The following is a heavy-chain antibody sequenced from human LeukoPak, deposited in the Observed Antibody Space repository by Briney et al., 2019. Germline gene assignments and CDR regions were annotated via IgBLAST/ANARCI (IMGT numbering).Heavy chain of an antibody. CDR1: GGTFSSYA. D-gene: IGHD4-17*01. CDR3: ARGKMNGDDFDY. V-gene: IGHV1-69*05. Sequence: SVKVSCKASGGTFSSYAISWVRQAPGQGLEWMGGIIPIFGTANYAQKFQGRVTITTDESTSTAYMELSSLRSEDTAVYYCARGKMNGDDFDYWGQGTLVTVSS. CDR2: IIPIFGTA. J-gene: IGHJ4*02.